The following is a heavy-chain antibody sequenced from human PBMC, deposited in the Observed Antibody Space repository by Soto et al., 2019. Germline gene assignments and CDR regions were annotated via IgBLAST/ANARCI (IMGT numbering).Heavy chain of an antibody. CDR2: IYYSGST. J-gene: IGHJ4*02. Sequence: PSETLTLTFTIYGVSINIYYWSWIRQPPGRGLEWIGYIYYSGSTNYNPSLKSRVTISVDTSKNQFSLKLSSVTAADTAVYYCARAYGYYFDYLGQGTLVT. CDR3: ARAYGYYFDY. V-gene: IGHV4-59*01. D-gene: IGHD3-10*01. CDR1: GVSINIYY.